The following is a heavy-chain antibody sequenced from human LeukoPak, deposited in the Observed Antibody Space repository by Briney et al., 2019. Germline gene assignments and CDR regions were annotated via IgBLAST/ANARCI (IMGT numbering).Heavy chain of an antibody. Sequence: ASVKVSCKTSGYTFTSHGISWVRQAPAQGLEWMGWISANNGDTKYAQRMQDRLTMTTDTSTSTAYMELRSLSSDDTAIYYCARDWPTVIADYWGQGTLVTVSS. CDR1: GYTFTSHG. V-gene: IGHV1-18*01. CDR2: ISANNGDT. D-gene: IGHD4-11*01. J-gene: IGHJ4*02. CDR3: ARDWPTVIADY.